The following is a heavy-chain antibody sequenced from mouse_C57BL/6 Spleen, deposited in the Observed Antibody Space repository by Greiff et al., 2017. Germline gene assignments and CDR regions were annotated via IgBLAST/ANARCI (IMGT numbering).Heavy chain of an antibody. Sequence: EVMLVESGEGLVKPGGSLKLSCAASGFTFSSYAMSWVRQTPEKRLEWVAYISSGGDYIYYADTVKGRFTISRDNARNTLYLQMSSLKSEDTAMYYCTRDGKVTGPYYYAMDYWGQGTSVTVSS. J-gene: IGHJ4*01. CDR3: TRDGKVTGPYYYAMDY. D-gene: IGHD4-1*01. V-gene: IGHV5-9-1*02. CDR1: GFTFSSYA. CDR2: ISSGGDYI.